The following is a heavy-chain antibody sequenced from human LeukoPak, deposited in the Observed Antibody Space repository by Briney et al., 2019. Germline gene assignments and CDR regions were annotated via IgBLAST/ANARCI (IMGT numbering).Heavy chain of an antibody. CDR3: AKDLPAAYFGY. CDR1: GFTFSSYG. CDR2: IRSDGSIK. Sequence: GGSLRLSCAASGFTFSSYGMHWVRQAPGKGLEWVAFIRSDGSIKYYADSVKGRFTIFRDNSKNTLHLQMNSLRAEDTAVYYCAKDLPAAYFGYWGQGTLVTVSS. V-gene: IGHV3-30*02. D-gene: IGHD2-2*01. J-gene: IGHJ4*02.